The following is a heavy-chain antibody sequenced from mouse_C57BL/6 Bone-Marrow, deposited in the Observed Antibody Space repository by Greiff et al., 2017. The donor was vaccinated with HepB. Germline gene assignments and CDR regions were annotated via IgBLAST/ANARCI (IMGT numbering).Heavy chain of an antibody. Sequence: VQLQQSGTVLARPGASVKMSCKTSGYTFTSYWMHWVKQRPGQGLEWIGAIYPGNSDTSYNQKFKGKAKLTAVTSASTAYMELSSLTNEDSAVYYCTSPFYYGTYFDYWGQGTTLTGSS. J-gene: IGHJ2*01. CDR3: TSPFYYGTYFDY. D-gene: IGHD1-1*01. V-gene: IGHV1-5*01. CDR2: IYPGNSDT. CDR1: GYTFTSYW.